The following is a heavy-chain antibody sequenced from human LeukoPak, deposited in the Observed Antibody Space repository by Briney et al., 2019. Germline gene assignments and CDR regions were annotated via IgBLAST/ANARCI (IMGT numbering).Heavy chain of an antibody. V-gene: IGHV3-7*01. CDR3: ARDLWRELRLGYYFDY. CDR2: IKQDGSEK. J-gene: IGHJ4*02. Sequence: GGSLRLSCAASGFTFSSFWMSWVGQAPGKGLEWVANIKQDGSEKYYVDSVKGRFTISRDNAKNSLYLQMNSLRAEDTAVYYCARDLWRELRLGYYFDYWGQGTLVTVSS. D-gene: IGHD1-26*01. CDR1: GFTFSSFW.